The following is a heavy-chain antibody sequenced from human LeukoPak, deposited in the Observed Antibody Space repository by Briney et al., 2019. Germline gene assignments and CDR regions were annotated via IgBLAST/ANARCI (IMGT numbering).Heavy chain of an antibody. CDR1: GFTFSSYA. CDR3: AKDLTIFGVITEI. CDR2: ISGSGGST. J-gene: IGHJ4*02. V-gene: IGHV3-23*01. Sequence: GGSLRLSCAASGFTFSSYAMSWVRQAPGKGLEWVSAISGSGGSTYYADSVKGRFTISRDNSKNTLYLQMSSLRAEDTAVYYCAKDLTIFGVITEIWGQGTLVTVSS. D-gene: IGHD3-3*01.